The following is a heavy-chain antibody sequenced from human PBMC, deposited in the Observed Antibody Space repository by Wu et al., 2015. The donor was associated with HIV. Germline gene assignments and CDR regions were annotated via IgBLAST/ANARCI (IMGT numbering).Heavy chain of an antibody. CDR3: ARRGRGDYAIDY. V-gene: IGHV1-2*02. CDR2: INPSSGDT. Sequence: QVQLVQSGAEVRKPGASVKISCRPFGYSFPHKFIHWLRRAPGQGFEWMGLINPSSGDTNTAQKFRGRVTLTRETTISTAYMELSRLRSDDTAVYYCARRGRGDYAIDYWGQGTLVTVSS. D-gene: IGHD4-17*01. CDR1: GYSFPHKF. J-gene: IGHJ4*02.